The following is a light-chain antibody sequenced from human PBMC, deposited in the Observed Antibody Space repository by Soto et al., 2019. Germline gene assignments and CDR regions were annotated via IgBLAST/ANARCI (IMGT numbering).Light chain of an antibody. J-gene: IGKJ3*01. Sequence: EIVLTQSPGTLSLSPGERATLSCRASQSIASSYLAWFQQKPGQAPRLLIYGASSRATGIPDRFSGSGSRTDFTLTITRLEPEDFAVYECQQYGSSLRFTFGPGTKVDIK. V-gene: IGKV3-20*01. CDR1: QSIASSY. CDR3: QQYGSSLRFT. CDR2: GAS.